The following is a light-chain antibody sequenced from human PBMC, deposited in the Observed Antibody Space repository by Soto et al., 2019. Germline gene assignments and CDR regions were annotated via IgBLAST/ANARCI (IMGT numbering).Light chain of an antibody. CDR2: GAS. V-gene: IGKV3-20*01. J-gene: IGKJ1*01. CDR3: KQYGSSPRT. Sequence: EVVLTQSPGTLSWSPGQRATLSCRASQSVSNSYLAWYQQKPGQAPSLVIYGASSRATGVQDRFSGSGSGTDFTLTIRRLEPEDFAVYYCKQYGSSPRTFGQGTKVDIK. CDR1: QSVSNSY.